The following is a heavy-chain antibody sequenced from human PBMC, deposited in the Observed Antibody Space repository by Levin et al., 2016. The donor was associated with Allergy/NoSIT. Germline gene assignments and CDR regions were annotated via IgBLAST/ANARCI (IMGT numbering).Heavy chain of an antibody. CDR3: AREAHYYGSGTSFDY. Sequence: WIRQPPGKGLEWIGYIYYSGSTNYNPSLKSRVTISVDTSKNQFSLKLSSVTAADTAVYYCAREAHYYGSGTSFDYWGQGTLVTVSS. J-gene: IGHJ4*02. V-gene: IGHV4-59*01. D-gene: IGHD3-10*01. CDR2: IYYSGST.